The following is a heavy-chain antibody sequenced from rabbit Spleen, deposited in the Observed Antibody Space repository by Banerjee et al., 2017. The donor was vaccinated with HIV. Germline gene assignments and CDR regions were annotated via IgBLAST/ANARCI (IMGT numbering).Heavy chain of an antibody. CDR2: IYGGSGGTT. Sequence: QQQLVESGGGLVKPGASPTLICTASGFSFSSSYWICWVRQAPGKGLEWIACIYGGSGGTTYYASWAKGRFTMSKTSSTTVTLQMTSLTAADTATYFCARYGIYGNYGAFMLWGPGTLVTVS. CDR3: ARYGIYGNYGAFML. CDR1: GFSFSSSYW. D-gene: IGHD2-1*01. J-gene: IGHJ4*01. V-gene: IGHV1S45*01.